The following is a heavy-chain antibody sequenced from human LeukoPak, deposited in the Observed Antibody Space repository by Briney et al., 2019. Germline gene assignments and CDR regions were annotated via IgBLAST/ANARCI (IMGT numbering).Heavy chain of an antibody. J-gene: IGHJ3*02. CDR2: ISSSGSTI. D-gene: IGHD1-14*01. CDR3: ARKTYRAFDI. V-gene: IGHV3-11*04. CDR1: RFTVSSNY. Sequence: PGGSLRLSCAASRFTVSSNYMSWVRQAPGKGLEWVSYISSSGSTIYYADSVKGRFTISRDNAKNSLYLQMNSLRAEDTAVYYCARKTYRAFDIWGQGTMVTVSS.